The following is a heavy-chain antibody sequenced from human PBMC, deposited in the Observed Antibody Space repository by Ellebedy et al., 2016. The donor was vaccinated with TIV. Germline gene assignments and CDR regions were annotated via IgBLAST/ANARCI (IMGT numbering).Heavy chain of an antibody. CDR1: GFTFTSSA. D-gene: IGHD2-2*01. J-gene: IGHJ6*02. CDR3: AADRDIVVVPSYYGMDV. V-gene: IGHV1-58*01. Sequence: SVKVSXXASGFTFTSSAVQWVRQARGQRLEWIGWIVVGSGNTNYAQKFQERVTITRDMSTSTAYMELSSLRSEDTAVYYCAADRDIVVVPSYYGMDVWGQGTTVTVSS. CDR2: IVVGSGNT.